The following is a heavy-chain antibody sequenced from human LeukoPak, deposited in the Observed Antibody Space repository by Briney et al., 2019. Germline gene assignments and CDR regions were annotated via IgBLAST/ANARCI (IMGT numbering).Heavy chain of an antibody. CDR3: AKEILETTYFDY. V-gene: IGHV3-23*01. Sequence: GGSLRLSCAASGFAFNSYALSWVRQAPGKGLEWVSAISGRGGITYYADSVKGRFTISRDNSKNTLFLQMNSLRAEDTAVYYCAKEILETTYFDYWGQGTLVTVSS. D-gene: IGHD3-3*01. J-gene: IGHJ4*02. CDR2: ISGRGGIT. CDR1: GFAFNSYA.